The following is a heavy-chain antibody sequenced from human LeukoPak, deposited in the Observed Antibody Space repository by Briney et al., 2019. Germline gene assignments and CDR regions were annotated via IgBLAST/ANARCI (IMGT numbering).Heavy chain of an antibody. CDR3: AKNGESVIIAPGYFDR. V-gene: IGHV3-23*01. Sequence: GGSLRLSCAASGFTFNSYAMNWVRQVPGKGLEWVSGMSPSGGSTFYADSVKGRFTISRDNSKNTLSLHVDSLRVEDTAVYYCAKNGESVIIAPGYFDRWGQGTLVTVSS. CDR2: MSPSGGST. D-gene: IGHD3-10*01. CDR1: GFTFNSYA. J-gene: IGHJ4*02.